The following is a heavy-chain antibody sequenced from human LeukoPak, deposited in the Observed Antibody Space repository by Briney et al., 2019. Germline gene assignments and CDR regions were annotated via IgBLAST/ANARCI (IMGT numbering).Heavy chain of an antibody. CDR2: ITPSGTYI. D-gene: IGHD3-22*01. CDR3: ARPFYYDTNGGEGMDV. V-gene: IGHV3-21*01. J-gene: IGHJ6*02. CDR1: GFTFTRFN. Sequence: NTGGSLRLSCAASGFTFTRFNMNWVRQAPGKGLELVSSITPSGTYIYYAESVKGRFTISRDNAQNSLYLQMNSLRAEDTAVYYCARPFYYDTNGGEGMDVWGQGTTVTVSS.